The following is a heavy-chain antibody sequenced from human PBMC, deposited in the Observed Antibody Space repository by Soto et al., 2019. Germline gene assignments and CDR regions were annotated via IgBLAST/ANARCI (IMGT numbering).Heavy chain of an antibody. CDR1: GGSISSHY. CDR2: IYYTGST. J-gene: IGHJ6*03. Sequence: QVQLQESGPGLVKPSETLSLTCNASGGSISSHYWSWIRQPPGKGLEWIGYIYYTGSTNYNPSLKSRVSISVDTSNNQFSLRLRSVTAADTAVYYCARPDNYFFYMDVWGKGTTVTVSS. V-gene: IGHV4-59*08. CDR3: ARPDNYFFYMDV.